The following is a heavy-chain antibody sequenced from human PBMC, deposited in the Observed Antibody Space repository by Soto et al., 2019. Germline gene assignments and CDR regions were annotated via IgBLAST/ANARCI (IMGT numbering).Heavy chain of an antibody. J-gene: IGHJ4*02. D-gene: IGHD1-1*01. Sequence: SETLSLTCVVSGYSISSAYYWGWIRQPPGKGLEWIGSVYHSGSTYYNPSLKSRVTISVDTSKNHFSLKLRSVTAADSAVYYCARSGTTTPAFPDQWGQGTLVTVSS. CDR1: GYSISSAYY. CDR2: VYHSGST. CDR3: ARSGTTTPAFPDQ. V-gene: IGHV4-38-2*01.